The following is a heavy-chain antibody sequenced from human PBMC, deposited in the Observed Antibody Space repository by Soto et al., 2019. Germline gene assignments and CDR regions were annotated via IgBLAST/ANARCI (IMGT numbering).Heavy chain of an antibody. CDR2: INHTGGT. CDR1: GGSVNGCY. V-gene: IGHV4-34*01. J-gene: IGHJ5*02. D-gene: IGHD3-3*01. Sequence: SETLSLTCAVYGGSVNGCYWSWIRQPPGKGLEWIGEINHTGGTHYNPSPKSRVTMSVDTSKNQFSLRLSSVTAADTAIYYCATRITVFGLLIPPFDPWGQGTQVTVSS. CDR3: ATRITVFGLLIPPFDP.